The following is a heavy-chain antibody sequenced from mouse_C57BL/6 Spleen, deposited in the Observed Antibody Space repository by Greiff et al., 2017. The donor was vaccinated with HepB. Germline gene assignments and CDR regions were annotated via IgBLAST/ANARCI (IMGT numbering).Heavy chain of an antibody. J-gene: IGHJ4*01. D-gene: IGHD2-4*01. V-gene: IGHV3-6*01. CDR1: GYSITSGYY. CDR3: ARDHDDYLYAMDY. Sequence: EVKVEESGPGLVKPSQSLSLTCSVTGYSITSGYYWNWIRQFPGNKLEWMGYISYDGSNNYNPSLKNRISITRDTSKNQFFLKLNSVTTEDTATYYCARDHDDYLYAMDYWGQGTSVTVSS. CDR2: ISYDGSN.